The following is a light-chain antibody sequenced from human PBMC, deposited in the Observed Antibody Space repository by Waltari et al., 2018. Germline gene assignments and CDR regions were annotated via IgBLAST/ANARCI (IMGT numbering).Light chain of an antibody. CDR1: SKGIGLSNY. V-gene: IGLV2-14*01. Sequence: QSALTQPTSVSRVTGQATPNPCTGTSKGIGLSNYCPWYQQYPGKVPQLLIYDVSDRPSGVSSRFSGSKSGNTASLTISGLQADDEADYYCNSYTGSSSWVFGGGTKLTVL. CDR2: DVS. CDR3: NSYTGSSSWV. J-gene: IGLJ3*02.